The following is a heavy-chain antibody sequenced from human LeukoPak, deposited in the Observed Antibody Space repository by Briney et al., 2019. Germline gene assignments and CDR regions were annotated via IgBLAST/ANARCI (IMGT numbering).Heavy chain of an antibody. D-gene: IGHD5-18*01. J-gene: IGHJ6*03. CDR3: ARAGDTAMVRDYYYYHMDV. CDR1: GGSISSYY. Sequence: SETLSLTCTVSGGSISSYYWSWIRQPPGKGLEWVGYIYYSGSTNYNPSLKSRVTVSVDTSKNQFSLKLSSVTAADTAVYYCARAGDTAMVRDYYYYHMDVWGKGTTVTVSS. V-gene: IGHV4-59*01. CDR2: IYYSGST.